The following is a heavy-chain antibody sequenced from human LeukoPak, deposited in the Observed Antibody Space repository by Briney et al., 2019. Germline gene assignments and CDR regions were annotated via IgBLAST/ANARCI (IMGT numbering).Heavy chain of an antibody. V-gene: IGHV3-30*03. CDR3: ARGHQYSSRPVDF. D-gene: IGHD6-13*01. Sequence: PGGSLRLSCAASGFTFSNFGMHWVRQAPGKGLEWVAVISYDGKNEYYTDSVKGRFTISRDNAKNTVYLQMNSLKPEDTAVYYCARGHQYSSRPVDFWGQGTLVTVSS. CDR2: ISYDGKNE. J-gene: IGHJ4*02. CDR1: GFTFSNFG.